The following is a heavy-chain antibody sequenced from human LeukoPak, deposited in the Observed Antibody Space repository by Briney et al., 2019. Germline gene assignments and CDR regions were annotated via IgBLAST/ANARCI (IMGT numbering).Heavy chain of an antibody. D-gene: IGHD6-13*01. V-gene: IGHV3-33*01. CDR3: ARERARAAAIDY. Sequence: VAVILYHGSNKYYAHSVKGRFTISRDNSKNTLYLQMNSLRAEDTAVYYCARERARAAAIDYWGQGTLVTVSS. CDR2: ILYHGSNK. J-gene: IGHJ4*02.